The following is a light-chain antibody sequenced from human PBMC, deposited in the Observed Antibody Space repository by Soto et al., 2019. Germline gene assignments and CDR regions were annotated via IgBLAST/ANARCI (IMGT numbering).Light chain of an antibody. J-gene: IGLJ7*01. Sequence: QAVVTQEPSLTVSPGGTVTFTCGSSTGAVTDGLFPYWIQQKPGQAPRTLIFDTNNKHPWTPDRFSGSLLGGKAALSLSGAQPEDEADYVCFLFSHHYGVFVGGTQLTVL. CDR1: TGAVTDGLF. CDR2: DTN. CDR3: FLFSHHYGV. V-gene: IGLV7-46*01.